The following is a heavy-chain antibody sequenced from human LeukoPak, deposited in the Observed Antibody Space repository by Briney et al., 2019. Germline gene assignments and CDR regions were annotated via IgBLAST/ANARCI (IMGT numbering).Heavy chain of an antibody. CDR3: ARDRGTVTTRWYYFDY. CDR1: GGTFSSYA. D-gene: IGHD4-17*01. J-gene: IGHJ4*02. CDR2: IIPIFGTA. V-gene: IGHV1-69*13. Sequence: ASVKVSCKASGGTFSSYAISWVRQAPGQGLEWMGGIIPIFGTANYAQKFQGRVTITADESTSTAYMELSSLRSEDTAVYYCARDRGTVTTRWYYFDYWGQGTLVTVSS.